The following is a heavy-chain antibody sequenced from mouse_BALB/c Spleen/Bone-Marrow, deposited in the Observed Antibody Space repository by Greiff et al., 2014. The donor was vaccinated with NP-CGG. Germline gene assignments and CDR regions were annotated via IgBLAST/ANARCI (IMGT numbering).Heavy chain of an antibody. CDR1: GFSLTSYG. CDR3: ARVYLWYFDV. V-gene: IGHV2-9*02. Sequence: VMLVESGPGLVAPSQSLSITSTVSGFSLTSYGVHWVRQPPGKGLEWLGVIWAGGSTNYNSALMSRLSISKDNSKSQVFLKMNSLQTDDTAMYYCARVYLWYFDVWAQGPRSPSPQ. CDR2: IWAGGST. D-gene: IGHD2-3*01. J-gene: IGHJ1*01.